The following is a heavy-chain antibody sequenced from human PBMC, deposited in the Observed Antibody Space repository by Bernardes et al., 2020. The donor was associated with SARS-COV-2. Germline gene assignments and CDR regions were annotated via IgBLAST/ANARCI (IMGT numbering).Heavy chain of an antibody. CDR1: GDSISSGTSY. D-gene: IGHD3-10*01. CDR3: ARDLNSGWFGDYLDH. Sequence: SETLSLTCTVSGDSISSGTSYWSWLRQPAGTELEWIGRVYTTGSTDYNPSLKSRVTISVDTSKNQFSLSLTSVTAADTAMYYCARDLNSGWFGDYLDHWGQGALVTVSS. CDR2: VYTTGST. V-gene: IGHV4-61*02. J-gene: IGHJ4*02.